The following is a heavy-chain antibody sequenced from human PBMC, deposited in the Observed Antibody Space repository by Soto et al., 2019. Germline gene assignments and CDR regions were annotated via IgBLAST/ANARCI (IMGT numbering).Heavy chain of an antibody. D-gene: IGHD3-22*01. CDR3: ATYYYDTTGYFFAFDV. CDR1: GHTSSYRY. V-gene: IGHV1-45*02. Sequence: QMQLVQSGAEVKKTGSSVKVSCKASGHTSSYRYLHWVRQAPGQALEWMGWITAYNGNTKYAQNFQDRVTFTGDRSMSTAYMELTSLRSEDTAMYYCATYYYDTTGYFFAFDVWGQGTMLTVSS. J-gene: IGHJ3*01. CDR2: ITAYNGNT.